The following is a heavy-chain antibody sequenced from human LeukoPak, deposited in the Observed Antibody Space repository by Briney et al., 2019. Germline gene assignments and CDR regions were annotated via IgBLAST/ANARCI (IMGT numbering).Heavy chain of an antibody. CDR2: INPNSGGT. Sequence: ASVKVSCKTSGYTFTGYYMHWVRQAPGQGLEWMGWINPNSGGTNYAQKFQDRVSMTRDTSISTAYMHLSRLRPDDTAVYYCARSPHILTGENFDYWGQGTLVTVSS. CDR1: GYTFTGYY. V-gene: IGHV1-2*02. D-gene: IGHD3-9*01. CDR3: ARSPHILTGENFDY. J-gene: IGHJ4*02.